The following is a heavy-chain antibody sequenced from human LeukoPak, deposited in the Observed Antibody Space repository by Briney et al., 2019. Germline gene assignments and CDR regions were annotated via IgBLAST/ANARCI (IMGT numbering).Heavy chain of an antibody. CDR2: ISGSGVST. CDR1: GFTFNNYA. V-gene: IGHV3-23*01. J-gene: IGHJ4*02. Sequence: PGGSLRLSCVASGFTFNNYATTWVRQAPGKGLEWVSAISGSGVSTYYADSVRGRFTISRDNSKNTVYLQMNSLRAEDTAVYYCAKDNEVGPPVYHFDLWGQGTLVTVSS. CDR3: AKDNEVGPPVYHFDL. D-gene: IGHD1-1*01.